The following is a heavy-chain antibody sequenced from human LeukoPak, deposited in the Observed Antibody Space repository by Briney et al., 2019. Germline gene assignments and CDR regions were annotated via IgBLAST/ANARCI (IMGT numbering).Heavy chain of an antibody. V-gene: IGHV4-39*07. J-gene: IGHJ4*02. Sequence: PSETLSLTCTVSGGSISSSSYYWGWIRQPPGKGLEWIGSIYYSGSTYYNPSLKSRVTISVDTSKNQFSLKLSSVTAADTAVYYCCIAAAGTTVIDYWGQGTLVTVSS. CDR2: IYYSGST. CDR1: GGSISSSSYY. D-gene: IGHD6-13*01. CDR3: CIAAAGTTVIDY.